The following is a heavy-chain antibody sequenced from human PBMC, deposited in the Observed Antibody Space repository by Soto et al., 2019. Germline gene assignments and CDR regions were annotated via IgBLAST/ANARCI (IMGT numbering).Heavy chain of an antibody. J-gene: IGHJ4*02. Sequence: SETLSLTCTVSGGSISSYYWSWIRQPPGKGLEWIGYIYYSGSTNYNPSLKSRVTISVDTSKNQFSLKLSSVTAADTAVYYCARRYAGTLDYPGQGTLDIVSS. D-gene: IGHD1-1*01. CDR3: ARRYAGTLDY. CDR2: IYYSGST. CDR1: GGSISSYY. V-gene: IGHV4-59*08.